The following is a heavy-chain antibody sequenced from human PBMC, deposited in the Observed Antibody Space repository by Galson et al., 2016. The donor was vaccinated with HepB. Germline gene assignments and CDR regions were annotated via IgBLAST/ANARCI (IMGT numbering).Heavy chain of an antibody. D-gene: IGHD1-26*01. V-gene: IGHV3-7*01. CDR1: AFTFSAYW. CDR2: IKQDGDEK. Sequence: SLRLSCAASAFTFSAYWMSWVRQAPGKGLEWVANIKQDGDEKYYVDSVRGRFTISRDNAKSSLYLQMNSLRAEDTAVYFCARAIVGARLQYYYFDYWGQGTLVTVSS. CDR3: ARAIVGARLQYYYFDY. J-gene: IGHJ4*02.